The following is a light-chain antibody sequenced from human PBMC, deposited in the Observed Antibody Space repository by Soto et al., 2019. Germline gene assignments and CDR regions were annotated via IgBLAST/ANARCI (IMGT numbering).Light chain of an antibody. CDR1: SSNIGSNY. CDR2: RNN. Sequence: QPVLTQPASASGTPGQRITISCSGSSSNIGSNYVYWYQQLPGTAPKLLIYRNNQRPSGVPDRFSGSQSGTSASLAISGLRSDDEADYYCAAWDDSLSGSYVFGTGTKAPS. J-gene: IGLJ1*01. CDR3: AAWDDSLSGSYV. V-gene: IGLV1-47*01.